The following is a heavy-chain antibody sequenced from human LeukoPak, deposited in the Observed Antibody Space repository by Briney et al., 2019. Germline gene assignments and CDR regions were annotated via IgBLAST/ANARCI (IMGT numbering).Heavy chain of an antibody. CDR3: ARPIDNGSGSYYFPY. V-gene: IGHV3-30-3*01. J-gene: IGHJ4*02. CDR2: ISYDGTNE. Sequence: PGGSLRLSCAASGFSFHYYAMHWVRQAPGKGLGWVAVISYDGTNEYYADSVKGRLTISRDNSKNTLYMQMNSLRPEDTAVYYCARPIDNGSGSYYFPYWGQGTLVTVSS. CDR1: GFSFHYYA. D-gene: IGHD3-10*01.